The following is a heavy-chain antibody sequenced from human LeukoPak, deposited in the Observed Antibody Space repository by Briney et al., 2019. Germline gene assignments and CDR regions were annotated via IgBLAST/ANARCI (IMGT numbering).Heavy chain of an antibody. J-gene: IGHJ4*02. CDR1: GGSFSGYY. CDR2: IYYSGST. Sequence: SETLSLTCAVYGGSFSGYYWSWIRQPPGKGLEWIGYIYYSGSTNYNPSLKSRVTISVDTSKNQFSLKLSSVTAADTAVYYCARVVATIGAFDYWGQGTLVTVSS. V-gene: IGHV4-59*01. CDR3: ARVVATIGAFDY. D-gene: IGHD5-12*01.